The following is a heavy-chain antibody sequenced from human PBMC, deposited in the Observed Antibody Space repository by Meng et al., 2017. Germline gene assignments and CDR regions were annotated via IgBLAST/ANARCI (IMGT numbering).Heavy chain of an antibody. J-gene: IGHJ5*02. V-gene: IGHV3-74*01. Sequence: ELALVESGGGLFQPGGSLRLSCTASGFTFRNYWMHWVGQAPGKGLVWVSRIKPDGTMTVYADSVKGRFTISRDSAKNTLYLQMNSLRSDDTAVYYCARSDWFDPWGQGTLVTVS. CDR1: GFTFRNYW. CDR2: IKPDGTMT. CDR3: ARSDWFDP.